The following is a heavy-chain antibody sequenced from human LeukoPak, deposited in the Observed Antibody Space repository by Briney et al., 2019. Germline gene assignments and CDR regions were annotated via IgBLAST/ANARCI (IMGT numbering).Heavy chain of an antibody. Sequence: GGSLRLSCAASGFTFDDYAMHWVRQAPGKGLEWVSGISWNSGSIGYADSVKGRFTISRDNAKNSLYLQMNSLRAEGTALYYCAKGVYYDSSGYSPFDYWGQGTLVTVSS. V-gene: IGHV3-9*01. D-gene: IGHD3-22*01. CDR2: ISWNSGSI. CDR1: GFTFDDYA. J-gene: IGHJ4*02. CDR3: AKGVYYDSSGYSPFDY.